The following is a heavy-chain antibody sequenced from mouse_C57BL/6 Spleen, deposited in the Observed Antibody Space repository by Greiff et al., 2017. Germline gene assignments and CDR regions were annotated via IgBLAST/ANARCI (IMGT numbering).Heavy chain of an antibody. Sequence: VQLQQSGPELVKPGASVKISCKASGYTFTDYYMNWVKQSPGKSLEWIGGINPNNGGTSYNQKFKGKATLTVDKSSSTAYMELRSLTSEDSAVYYCARTGTDGDFDDWGQGTTLTVAA. V-gene: IGHV1-26*01. CDR3: ARTGTDGDFDD. J-gene: IGHJ2*01. CDR2: INPNNGGT. CDR1: GYTFTDYY. D-gene: IGHD4-1*01.